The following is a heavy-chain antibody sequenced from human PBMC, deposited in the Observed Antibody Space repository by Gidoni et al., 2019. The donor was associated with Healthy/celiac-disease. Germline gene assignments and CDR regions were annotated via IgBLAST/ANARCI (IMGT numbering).Heavy chain of an antibody. J-gene: IGHJ5*02. D-gene: IGHD5-18*01. CDR1: GGTFSSYA. CDR2: IIPIFGTA. V-gene: IGHV1-69*01. CDR3: ASSPPRGDLKLRLIWFDP. Sequence: QVQLVQSGAEVKKPGSSVKVSCKASGGTFSSYAISWVRQAPGQGLEWMGGIIPIFGTANYAQKFQGRVTITADESTSTAYMELSSLRSEDTAVYYCASSPPRGDLKLRLIWFDPWGQGTLVTVSS.